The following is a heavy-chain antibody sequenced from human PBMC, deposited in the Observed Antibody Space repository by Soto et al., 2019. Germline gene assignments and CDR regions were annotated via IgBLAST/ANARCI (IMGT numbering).Heavy chain of an antibody. CDR1: GFTFSTYS. Sequence: EVQLVESGGGLVKPGGSLRLSCAASGFTFSTYSMNWVRQAPGKGLDWVSSISSSSSYISYGDSVKGRFTISRDNAKNSLYLQMNSLRAEDTAVYYCARPRWGDDGAFDIWCQGTMVTVSS. D-gene: IGHD2-21*02. CDR3: ARPRWGDDGAFDI. CDR2: ISSSSSYI. V-gene: IGHV3-21*02. J-gene: IGHJ3*02.